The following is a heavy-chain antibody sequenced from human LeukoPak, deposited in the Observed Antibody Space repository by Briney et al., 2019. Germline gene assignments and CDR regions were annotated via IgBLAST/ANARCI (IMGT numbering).Heavy chain of an antibody. D-gene: IGHD5-24*01. Sequence: PSETLSLTCAVYGGSFSGYYRSWIRQHPGKGVEWIGEINHSGSTNYNPSLKSRVTISVDTSKNQFSLKVNSVTAADTAVYYCARGRGYNSFDYWGQGTLVTVSS. CDR2: INHSGST. J-gene: IGHJ4*02. CDR1: GGSFSGYY. V-gene: IGHV4-34*01. CDR3: ARGRGYNSFDY.